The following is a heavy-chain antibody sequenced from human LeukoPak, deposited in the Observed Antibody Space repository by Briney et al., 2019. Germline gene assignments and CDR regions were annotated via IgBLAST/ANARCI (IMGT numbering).Heavy chain of an antibody. CDR3: ARGRATMVRGVIITHSYGMDV. CDR2: INHSGST. D-gene: IGHD3-10*01. J-gene: IGHJ6*02. Sequence: SETLSLTCTVSGGSISSGAYYWSWVRQPPGTGLEWIGEINHSGSTNYNPSLKSRVTISVDTSKNQFSLKLSSVTAADTAVYYCARGRATMVRGVIITHSYGMDVWGQGTTVTVSS. V-gene: IGHV4-39*07. CDR1: GGSISSGAYY.